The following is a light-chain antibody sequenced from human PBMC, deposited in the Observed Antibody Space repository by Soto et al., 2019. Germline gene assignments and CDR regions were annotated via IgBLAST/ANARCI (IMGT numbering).Light chain of an antibody. CDR3: CSYAGSGTYVL. CDR1: SSDIGSYNL. V-gene: IGLV2-23*01. CDR2: EGS. Sequence: QSALTQPASVSGSHGQSITISCTGTSSDIGSYNLVSWYQHHPGKAPKLMIYEGSNRPSGVSNRFSGSKSGNTASLTISGLQDEDEADYYCCSYAGSGTYVLFGGETKVTVL. J-gene: IGLJ2*01.